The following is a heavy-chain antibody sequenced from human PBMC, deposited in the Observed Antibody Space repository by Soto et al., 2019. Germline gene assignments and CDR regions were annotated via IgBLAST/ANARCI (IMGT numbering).Heavy chain of an antibody. Sequence: EVQLVESGGGLVKPGESLRVSCAASGFTFSSSSMNWVRQAPGKGLEWVSSISPSGKYIYYAESVKGRFTSSRDNTKNSLYLQMNSLKGEDTAVYYCAKSVAGDLDWFDPWGQGILVTVS. J-gene: IGHJ5*02. CDR2: ISPSGKYI. V-gene: IGHV3-21*01. CDR1: GFTFSSSS. CDR3: AKSVAGDLDWFDP. D-gene: IGHD3-10*01.